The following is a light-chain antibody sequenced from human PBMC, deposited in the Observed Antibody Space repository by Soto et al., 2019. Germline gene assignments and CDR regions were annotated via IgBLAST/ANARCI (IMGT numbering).Light chain of an antibody. CDR1: SSDVGNYNS. V-gene: IGLV2-11*01. CDR3: SSYAGTNNYV. Sequence: QSALTQPRSVSGSPGQSVTMSCTGASSDVGNYNSVSWYQQHPGKAPKLIIYDVTKRPSGVPNRFSGSKSGNTASLTVSGLQADDEADYYCSSYAGTNNYVFGGGTKLTVL. CDR2: DVT. J-gene: IGLJ1*01.